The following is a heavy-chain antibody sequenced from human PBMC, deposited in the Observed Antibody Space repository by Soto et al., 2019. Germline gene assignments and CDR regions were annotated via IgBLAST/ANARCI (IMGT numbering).Heavy chain of an antibody. CDR1: GFTFSSYG. V-gene: IGHV3-30*18. CDR3: AKDLMYSSFGFDY. CDR2: LSYDGSNK. J-gene: IGHJ4*02. Sequence: QVQLVESGGGVVQPGRSLRLSCAASGFTFSSYGMHWVRQAPGKGLEWVAVLSYDGSNKYYADSVKGRFTISRDNSKNTLYLQMNSLRAEDTAVYYCAKDLMYSSFGFDYWGQGTLVTVSS. D-gene: IGHD6-6*01.